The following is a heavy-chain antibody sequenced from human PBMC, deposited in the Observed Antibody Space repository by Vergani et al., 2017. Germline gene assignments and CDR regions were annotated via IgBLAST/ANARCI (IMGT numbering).Heavy chain of an antibody. CDR1: GFTFSDYY. V-gene: IGHV3-11*01. D-gene: IGHD6-13*01. CDR3: ARDQDRGPSGYSSSWYFGWFDP. J-gene: IGHJ5*02. CDR2: ISSSGSTI. Sequence: QVQLVESGGGLVKPGGSLRLSCAASGFTFSDYYMSWIRQAPGKGLEWVSYISSSGSTIYYADSVKGRFTISRDNAKNSLYLQINSLRAEDTAVYYCARDQDRGPSGYSSSWYFGWFDPWGQGTLVTVSS.